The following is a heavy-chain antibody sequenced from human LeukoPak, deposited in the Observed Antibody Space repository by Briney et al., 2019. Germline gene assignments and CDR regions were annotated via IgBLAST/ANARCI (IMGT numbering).Heavy chain of an antibody. CDR1: GFTFSSYT. Sequence: GGSLRLSCAASGFTFSSYTMNWVRQAPGKGLEWVSSISSSSTYIYYADSVKGRFTISRDNAKNSLYLQMNSLRAEDTAVYYCARLYSNHFDSWGQGTLVTVSS. V-gene: IGHV3-21*01. J-gene: IGHJ4*02. D-gene: IGHD4-11*01. CDR2: ISSSSTYI. CDR3: ARLYSNHFDS.